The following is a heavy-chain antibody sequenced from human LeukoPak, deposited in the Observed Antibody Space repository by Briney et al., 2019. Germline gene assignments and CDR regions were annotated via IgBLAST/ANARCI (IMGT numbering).Heavy chain of an antibody. CDR2: IRSKAYGGTT. V-gene: IGHV3-49*04. D-gene: IGHD3-9*01. CDR1: GFTFGDYA. J-gene: IGHJ4*02. CDR3: TAPRTRYFDWLSDY. Sequence: PGGSLRLSCTASGFTFGDYAMSWVRQAPGKGLEWVGFIRSKAYGGTTQYAASVKGRFTISRDDYKSIAYLQMNSLKTEDTAVYYCTAPRTRYFDWLSDYWGQGTLVTVSS.